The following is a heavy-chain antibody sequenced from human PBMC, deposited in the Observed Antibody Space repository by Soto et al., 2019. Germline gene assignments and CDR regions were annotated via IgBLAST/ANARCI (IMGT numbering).Heavy chain of an antibody. D-gene: IGHD3-22*01. Sequence: PGGSLRLSCAASGFTFKDYHMTWIRQAPGKGLEWISYISSSGDSIYYADSVKGRFTISRDSAKNSLLLQMNTLRVEDTAVYYCARLAYYYDSSGQDYWGQGTLVTVSS. CDR3: ARLAYYYDSSGQDY. CDR2: ISSSGDSI. V-gene: IGHV3-11*01. J-gene: IGHJ4*02. CDR1: GFTFKDYH.